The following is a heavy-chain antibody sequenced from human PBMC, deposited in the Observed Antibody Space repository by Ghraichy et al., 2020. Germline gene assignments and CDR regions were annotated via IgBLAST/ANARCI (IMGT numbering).Heavy chain of an antibody. V-gene: IGHV4-4*07. J-gene: IGHJ4*02. CDR2: IYTSGST. Sequence: SETLSLTCTVSGGSISSYYWSWIRQPAGKGLEWIGRIYTSGSTNYNPSLKSRVTMSVDTSKNQFSLKLSSVTAADTAVYYCARGGSGRTWGGHYFDYWGQGTLVTVSS. CDR1: GGSISSYY. D-gene: IGHD3-10*01. CDR3: ARGGSGRTWGGHYFDY.